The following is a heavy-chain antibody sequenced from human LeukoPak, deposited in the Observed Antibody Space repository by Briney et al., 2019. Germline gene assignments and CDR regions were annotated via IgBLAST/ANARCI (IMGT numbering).Heavy chain of an antibody. V-gene: IGHV3-66*02. Sequence: PGGSLRLSCAASGFTVSSNYMSWVRQAPGKGLEWVSVIYSGGSTYYADSVKGRFTISRDNSNNTLYLQMNSLRTEDTAVYYCARARVTIFGVVHHESFDPWGQGTLVTVSS. CDR1: GFTVSSNY. D-gene: IGHD3-3*01. J-gene: IGHJ5*02. CDR2: IYSGGST. CDR3: ARARVTIFGVVHHESFDP.